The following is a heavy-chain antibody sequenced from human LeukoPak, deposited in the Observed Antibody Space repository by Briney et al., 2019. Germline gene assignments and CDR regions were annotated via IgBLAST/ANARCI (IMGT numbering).Heavy chain of an antibody. V-gene: IGHV4-34*01. CDR1: GFTVNSEW. D-gene: IGHD3-10*01. Sequence: GSLRLSCAASGFTVNSEWLIWIRQPPGKGLEWIGEINHSGTITYKPSLKSRLTISADTSKNQFSLKLSSVTAADTAVYYCARYCGSENYCISYWGQGTLVTVSS. J-gene: IGHJ4*01. CDR2: INHSGTI. CDR3: ARYCGSENYCISY.